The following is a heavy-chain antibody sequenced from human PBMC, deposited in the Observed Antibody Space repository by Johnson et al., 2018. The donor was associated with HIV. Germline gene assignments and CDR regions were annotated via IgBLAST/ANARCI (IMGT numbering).Heavy chain of an antibody. V-gene: IGHV3-74*02. D-gene: IGHD6-6*01. J-gene: IGHJ3*02. Sequence: VQLVESGGGLVQPGGSVRLSCAASGFTFSNYAMHWVRQVPGKGLMWVSRISGDGSSSSYADSVKGRFTISRDNAKNTLYLQLNSLRVEDTAIYYCARAQLLADDAFNNWGQGTMVTVSS. CDR3: ARAQLLADDAFNN. CDR1: GFTFSNYA. CDR2: ISGDGSSS.